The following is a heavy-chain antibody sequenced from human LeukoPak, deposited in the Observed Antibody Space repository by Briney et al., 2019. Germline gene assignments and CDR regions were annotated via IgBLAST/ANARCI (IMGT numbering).Heavy chain of an antibody. CDR1: GFTFSSYW. CDR2: ISGSGGST. J-gene: IGHJ3*02. Sequence: GGSLRLSCAASGFTFSSYWMSWVRQAPGKGLEWVSAISGSGGSTYYADSVKGRFTISRDNSKNTLYLQMNSLRAEDTAVYYRAKGGVPGAFSIWGQGTMVTVSS. V-gene: IGHV3-23*01. CDR3: AKGGVPGAFSI. D-gene: IGHD3-3*01.